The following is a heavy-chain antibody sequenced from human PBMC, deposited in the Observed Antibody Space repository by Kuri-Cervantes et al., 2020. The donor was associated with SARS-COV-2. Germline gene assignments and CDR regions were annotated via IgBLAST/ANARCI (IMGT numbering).Heavy chain of an antibody. CDR3: ASIEWELLSYFDY. CDR1: GGSISSGGYS. Sequence: SETLSLTCAVSGGSISSGGYSWSWIRQPPGKGLEWIGYIYYSGSTYYNPSLKSRVTISVDTSKNQFSLKLSSVTAADTAVYYCASIEWELLSYFDYWGQGTLVTVSS. J-gene: IGHJ4*02. V-gene: IGHV4-30-2*03. CDR2: IYYSGST. D-gene: IGHD1-26*01.